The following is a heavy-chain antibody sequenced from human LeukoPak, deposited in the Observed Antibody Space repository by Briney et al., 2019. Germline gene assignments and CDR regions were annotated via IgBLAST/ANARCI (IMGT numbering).Heavy chain of an antibody. D-gene: IGHD3-22*01. V-gene: IGHV3-33*01. CDR2: VWLDGNSE. CDR3: ARDSKDSSGPDFDY. J-gene: IGHJ4*02. Sequence: PGGSLRLSCEVSGFIFSSYGMHWVRQSPGRGLEWAAGVWLDGNSEVYLDSVKGRFTVSRDNFRNTLYLQMDSLRAEDTGVYYCARDSKDSSGPDFDYWGQGTLVTVSS. CDR1: GFIFSSYG.